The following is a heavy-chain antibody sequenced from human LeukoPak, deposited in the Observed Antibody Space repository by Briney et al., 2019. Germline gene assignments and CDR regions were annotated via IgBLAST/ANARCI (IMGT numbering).Heavy chain of an antibody. V-gene: IGHV4-39*01. D-gene: IGHD3-22*01. CDR1: GGSISSSSYY. CDR3: ARHLYSSGPGEYYFDY. CDR2: IYYSGST. J-gene: IGHJ4*02. Sequence: SETLSLTCTVSGGSISSSSYYWGWIRQPPGKGLEWIGSIYYSGSTYYNPSLKSRVTISVDTSKNQFSLKLSSVTAADTAVYYCARHLYSSGPGEYYFDYWGQGTLVTVSS.